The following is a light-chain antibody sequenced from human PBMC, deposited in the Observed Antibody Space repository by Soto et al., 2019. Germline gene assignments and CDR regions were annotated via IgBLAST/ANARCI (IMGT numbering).Light chain of an antibody. J-gene: IGLJ1*01. CDR3: SSYAGSNNV. CDR2: EVS. V-gene: IGLV2-8*01. Sequence: QSAPTQPPSASGSPGQSVTISCTGTSSDVGGYDYVSWYQQHPGKAPKLMIYEVSKRPSWVPDRFSGSKSGNTASLTVSGLQAEDEADYYCSSYAGSNNVFGTGTKLTVL. CDR1: SSDVGGYDY.